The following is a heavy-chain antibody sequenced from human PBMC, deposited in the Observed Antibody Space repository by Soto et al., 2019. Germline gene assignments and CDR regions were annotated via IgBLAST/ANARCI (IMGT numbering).Heavy chain of an antibody. V-gene: IGHV3-30-3*01. CDR2: ISYDGSNK. CDR1: GFTFSSYA. D-gene: IGHD5-18*01. CDR3: ARDGGYSYGNYYYYYYGMDV. Sequence: GGSLRLSCAASGFTFSSYAMHWVRQAPGKGLEWVAVISYDGSNKYYADSVKGRFTISRDNSKDTVYLQMNSLRAEDTAVYYCARDGGYSYGNYYYYYYGMDVWGQGTTVTVSS. J-gene: IGHJ6*02.